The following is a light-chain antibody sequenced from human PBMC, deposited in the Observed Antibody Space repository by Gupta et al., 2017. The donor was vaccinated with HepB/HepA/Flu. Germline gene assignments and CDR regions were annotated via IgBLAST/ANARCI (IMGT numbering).Light chain of an antibody. V-gene: IGKV3-11*01. J-gene: IGKJ5*01. CDR1: QSVRIS. Sequence: EIVLTQSPATLSLSPGERATLSCRASQSVRISLAWYQQKPGQAPRLLIYDASNRATGIPARFSGSGSGTDFTLTISSLEPEDFAFYYCQQRSNWPPAITFGQGTRLEIK. CDR3: QQRSNWPPAIT. CDR2: DAS.